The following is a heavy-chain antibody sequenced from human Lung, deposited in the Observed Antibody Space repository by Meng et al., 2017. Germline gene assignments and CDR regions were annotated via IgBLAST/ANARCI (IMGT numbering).Heavy chain of an antibody. CDR1: SGSISSSNYY. Sequence: HVQLQELGPGLVKPSQTLSLTCTGSSGSISSSNYYWSWIRQPPGKGLEWSGHIYSSGSTYYNPSLMSRITISVDTSKNQCSLKLSSVTVADTAVYYCARGQKGYFDLWGRGTLVTVSS. J-gene: IGHJ2*01. CDR3: ARGQKGYFDL. V-gene: IGHV4-30-4*01. CDR2: IYSSGST.